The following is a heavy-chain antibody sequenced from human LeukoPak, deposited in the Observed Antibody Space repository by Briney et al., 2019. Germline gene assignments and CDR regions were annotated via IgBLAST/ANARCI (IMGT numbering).Heavy chain of an antibody. V-gene: IGHV4-39*07. D-gene: IGHD1-26*01. CDR2: IFYSGST. J-gene: IGHJ1*01. CDR1: GFTFSSYW. Sequence: PGGSLRLSCAASGFTFSSYWMSWIRQPPGKGLEWIGNIFYSGSTYYSPSLRSRVTISLDTSRNQFSLKLNSVTAADTAVYYCARDYRLTQLQEWGQGTLITVSS. CDR3: ARDYRLTQLQE.